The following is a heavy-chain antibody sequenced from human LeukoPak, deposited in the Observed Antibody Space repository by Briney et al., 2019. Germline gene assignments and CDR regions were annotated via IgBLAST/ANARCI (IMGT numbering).Heavy chain of an antibody. V-gene: IGHV4-59*08. CDR3: ARQYCSSTSCYFDY. CDR2: IYYSGST. CDR1: GGSISSYY. D-gene: IGHD2-2*01. J-gene: IGHJ4*02. Sequence: SETLSLTCTVSGGSISSYYWSWIRQPPGKGLEWIGYIYYSGSTNYNPSLKSRVTISVDTSKKQFSLKLSSVTAADTAVYYCARQYCSSTSCYFDYWGQRTLVTVSS.